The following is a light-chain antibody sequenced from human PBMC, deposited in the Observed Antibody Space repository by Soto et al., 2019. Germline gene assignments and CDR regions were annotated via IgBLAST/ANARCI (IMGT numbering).Light chain of an antibody. V-gene: IGLV1-44*01. J-gene: IGLJ2*01. CDR2: RDD. CDR3: AAWDDGLKGWL. Sequence: QSVLTQAPSTSGTPGQRVTISCSGTISNIGGNTVNWYQQVPGTAPKLLIYRDDQRPPGVPDRFSGSKSATSASLAISGLQSEDEADYYCAAWDDGLKGWLFGGGTKLTVL. CDR1: ISNIGGNT.